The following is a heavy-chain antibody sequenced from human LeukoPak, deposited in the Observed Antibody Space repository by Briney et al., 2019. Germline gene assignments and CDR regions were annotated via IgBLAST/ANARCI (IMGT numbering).Heavy chain of an antibody. Sequence: ASVKVSCKASGYTFTSYGISWVRQAPGQGLEWMGWISAYNGNTNYAQKLQGRVTMTTDTSTSTAYMELRSLRSDDTAVYYCARDSVTYYYDSSGLFDYWGQGTLVTVSS. V-gene: IGHV1-18*01. D-gene: IGHD3-22*01. CDR3: ARDSVTYYYDSSGLFDY. CDR2: ISAYNGNT. J-gene: IGHJ4*02. CDR1: GYTFTSYG.